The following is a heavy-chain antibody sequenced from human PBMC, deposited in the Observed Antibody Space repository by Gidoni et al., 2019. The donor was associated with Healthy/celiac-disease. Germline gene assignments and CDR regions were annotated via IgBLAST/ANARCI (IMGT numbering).Heavy chain of an antibody. CDR3: AKDGPHSSSYGERLFDY. CDR2: ISGSGGST. V-gene: IGHV3-23*01. J-gene: IGHJ4*02. CDR1: GFTFSSYD. D-gene: IGHD6-6*01. Sequence: EVQLLESGGGLVQPGGSLRLSCAASGFTFSSYDMSWVRQAPGKGLEWVSAISGSGGSTYYADSVKGRFTISRDNSKNTLYLQMNSLRAEDTAVYYCAKDGPHSSSYGERLFDYWGQGTLVTVSS.